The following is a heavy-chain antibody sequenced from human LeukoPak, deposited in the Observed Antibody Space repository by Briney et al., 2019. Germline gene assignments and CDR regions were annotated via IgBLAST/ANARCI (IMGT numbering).Heavy chain of an antibody. CDR3: ARAYCTTTRCYEFYYYYYMDV. V-gene: IGHV3-7*01. J-gene: IGHJ6*03. D-gene: IGHD2-2*01. CDR1: GFTFSTYW. CDR2: INQDGSQK. Sequence: GGSLRLSCAASGFTFSTYWMSWVRQAPGKGLEWVANINQDGSQKYYVDSVKGRFAISRDNAKNSLYLQMNSLRAEDTAVYYCARAYCTTTRCYEFYYYYYMDVWGKGTTVTVSS.